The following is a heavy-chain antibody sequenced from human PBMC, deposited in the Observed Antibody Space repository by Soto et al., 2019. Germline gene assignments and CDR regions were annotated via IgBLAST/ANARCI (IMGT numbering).Heavy chain of an antibody. V-gene: IGHV1-69*01. CDR1: GGTFGSYA. D-gene: IGHD2-2*01. CDR2: IIPIPGTA. CDR3: ARSQGSSTSLDTYYYYYYGMDG. J-gene: IGHJ6*02. Sequence: QGQLVQSGAEVKKPGSSVKVSCKASGGTFGSYAISWVRQATGQGLEWMGGIIPIPGTANYAQKFQGRVTTAADESTSTAYMELSSLRSEDTAVYYCARSQGSSTSLDTYYYYYYGMDGWGQGTRVTVSS.